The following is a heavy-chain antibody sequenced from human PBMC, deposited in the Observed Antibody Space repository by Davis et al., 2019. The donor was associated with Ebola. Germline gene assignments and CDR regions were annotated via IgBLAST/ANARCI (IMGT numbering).Heavy chain of an antibody. J-gene: IGHJ3*02. D-gene: IGHD3-3*01. CDR2: MHYSGST. CDR3: AEWSGKAFGI. Sequence: PSETLSLTCSVSGGSITSYYWNWIRQPPGKGLEWIGYMHYSGSTKYNPSLERRVTTSVDTSKNQLSLRLNSVTAADTAVYYCAEWSGKAFGIWGQGTVVTVSS. CDR1: GGSITSYY. V-gene: IGHV4-59*01.